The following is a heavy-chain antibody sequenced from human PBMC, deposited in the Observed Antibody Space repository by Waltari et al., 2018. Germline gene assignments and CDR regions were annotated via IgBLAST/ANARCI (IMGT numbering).Heavy chain of an antibody. CDR1: GFACSPYA. D-gene: IGHD4-4*01. V-gene: IGHV3-23*03. CDR3: AEDLRDYSNDY. J-gene: IGHJ4*02. Sequence: EVQVLESGGGLVQPGGSLRLTCAASGFACSPYALTWVRQAPGKGREGGSLIYGGGSPPHSAHTAKGRFTISRDDSKHTLFRRRNSLRVEDTAVYYGAEDLRDYSNDYWGQATLPTVSS. CDR2: IYGGGSPP.